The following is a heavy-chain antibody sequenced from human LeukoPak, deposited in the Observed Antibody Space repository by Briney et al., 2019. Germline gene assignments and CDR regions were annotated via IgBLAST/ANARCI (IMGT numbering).Heavy chain of an antibody. CDR3: ATHDVLTGYPYFDF. J-gene: IGHJ4*02. CDR1: GFIFRSYW. CDR2: IRQDGSVK. D-gene: IGHD3-9*01. V-gene: IGHV3-7*01. Sequence: GGSLRLSCAASGFIFRSYWLSWVRQAPGRGLEWVANIRQDGSVKYYVDSVKGRFTISRDNAKNSVFLQMDSLRAEDTAVYYCATHDVLTGYPYFDFWGQGILVTVSS.